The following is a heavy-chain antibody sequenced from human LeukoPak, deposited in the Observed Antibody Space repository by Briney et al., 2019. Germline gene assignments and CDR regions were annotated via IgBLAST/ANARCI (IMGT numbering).Heavy chain of an antibody. V-gene: IGHV3-30*02. CDR3: ARKKSVYRSSSSTYYCLDV. J-gene: IGHJ6*03. Sequence: PGGSLRLSCAASGFTFGSYGVHWVRQAAGKGLEGVAFIRHDGSDKYYADSVKGRFTISRDNSKSTLYRQMYSLRAEETAVYHCARKKSVYRSSSSTYYCLDVWGKGTTVTVSS. CDR2: IRHDGSDK. D-gene: IGHD6-6*01. CDR1: GFTFGSYG.